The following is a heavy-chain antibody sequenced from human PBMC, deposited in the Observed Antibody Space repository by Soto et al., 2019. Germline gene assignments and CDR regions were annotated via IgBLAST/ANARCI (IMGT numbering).Heavy chain of an antibody. CDR3: ARDPGSSGSYYPFDY. Sequence: GASLKVSCKASGYTFTSYGIQWVRQAPGQRLEWMGWINGGNGDTMYSQKLQGRVTITRDTSANTAYMEVSSLTSEDTAIYYCARDPGSSGSYYPFDYWGQGALVTVSS. CDR1: GYTFTSYG. D-gene: IGHD1-26*01. CDR2: INGGNGDT. J-gene: IGHJ4*02. V-gene: IGHV1-3*01.